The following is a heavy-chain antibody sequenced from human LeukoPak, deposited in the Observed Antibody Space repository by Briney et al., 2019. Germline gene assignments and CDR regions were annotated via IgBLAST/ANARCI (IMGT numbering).Heavy chain of an antibody. Sequence: GGSLRLSCAASGFTFSSYEMNWVRQAPGKGLEWVSYISSSGSTIYYADSVKGRFTISRDNAKHSLYLQMNSLRAEDTAVYYCARVHGGSYYDSSGYLEFDYWGQGTLVTVSS. CDR2: ISSSGSTI. CDR1: GFTFSSYE. D-gene: IGHD3-22*01. J-gene: IGHJ4*02. V-gene: IGHV3-48*03. CDR3: ARVHGGSYYDSSGYLEFDY.